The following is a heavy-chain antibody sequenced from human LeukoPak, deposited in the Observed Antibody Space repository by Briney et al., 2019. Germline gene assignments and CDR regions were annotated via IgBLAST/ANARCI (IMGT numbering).Heavy chain of an antibody. V-gene: IGHV3-33*01. D-gene: IGHD3-22*01. CDR2: IWYDGSNK. CDR1: GFTFSSYG. J-gene: IGHJ4*02. Sequence: GGSLRLSCAASGFTFSSYGMHWVRQAPGKGLEWVAVIWYDGSNKYYADSVKGRFTISRDNSKNTLYLQMNSLRAEDTAVYYCARGVLRGYYDSSGYYCYYWGQGTLVTVSS. CDR3: ARGVLRGYYDSSGYYCYY.